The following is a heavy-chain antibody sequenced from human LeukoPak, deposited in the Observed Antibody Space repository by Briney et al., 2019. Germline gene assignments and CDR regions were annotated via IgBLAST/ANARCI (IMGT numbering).Heavy chain of an antibody. CDR2: IKQDGSEK. V-gene: IGHV3-7*01. D-gene: IGHD2-2*02. CDR3: AREGYCSSTSCYMTQIDY. CDR1: GFTFSRYW. J-gene: IGHJ4*02. Sequence: GGSLRLSCAASGFTFSRYWMSWVRQPPGKGLEWVANIKQDGSEKFYVESVKGRFTVSRDNARNSLYLQMNSLRAEDTAVYYCAREGYCSSTSCYMTQIDYWGQGTLVTVSS.